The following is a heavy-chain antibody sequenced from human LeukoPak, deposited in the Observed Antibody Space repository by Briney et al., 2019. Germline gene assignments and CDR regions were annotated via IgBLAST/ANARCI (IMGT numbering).Heavy chain of an antibody. J-gene: IGHJ4*02. V-gene: IGHV3-21*01. D-gene: IGHD2/OR15-2a*01. CDR2: IGGSTTFT. CDR1: GFSFSTYS. Sequence: PVGCLRLSRVPSGFSFSTYSMNWVPPAPGKGLEWVSSIGGSTTFTHNADSLNGRFTISRDNAKNSLYLQMDSLRAEDTAVYYCARAMISQNIAIFYYDYWGQGTLVTVSS. CDR3: ARAMISQNIAIFYYDY.